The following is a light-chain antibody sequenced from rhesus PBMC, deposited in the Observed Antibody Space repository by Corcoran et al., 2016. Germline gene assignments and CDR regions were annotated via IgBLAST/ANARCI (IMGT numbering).Light chain of an antibody. J-gene: IGKJ3*01. CDR2: NAP. Sequence: DIQMTQSPSSLSASVGDTVTITCRASQGISSYLAWYQQIPGKAPRLLIYNAPSLQSGVPSRFSGTGSGTDFTLTISRLQSEDFATYYCQQYSSRPFTFGPGTKLDIK. V-gene: IGKV1-25*01. CDR3: QQYSSRPFT. CDR1: QGISSY.